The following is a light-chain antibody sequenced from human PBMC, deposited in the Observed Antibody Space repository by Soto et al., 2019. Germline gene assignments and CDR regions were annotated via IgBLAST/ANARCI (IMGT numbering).Light chain of an antibody. CDR1: QSISSY. CDR2: AAS. CDR3: QQSYSTPIT. Sequence: DIQMTHSPSSLSASVGDRVTITCRASQSISSYLNWYQHKPGKAPKLLIYAASSLQSGVPSRFSGSGSGTDFTLTISSLQPEDFATYYCQQSYSTPITFGPGTKVDIK. J-gene: IGKJ3*01. V-gene: IGKV1-39*01.